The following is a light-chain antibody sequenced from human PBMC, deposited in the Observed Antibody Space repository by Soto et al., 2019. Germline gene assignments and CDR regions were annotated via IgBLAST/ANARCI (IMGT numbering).Light chain of an antibody. CDR2: DAS. CDR1: QGVRHK. Sequence: IVMTQSPATLSVSPGEGVTLSCRASQGVRHKLAWYQQRPGQGPRLLIFDASTRAPGVPDRFSGSGSGTDFTLTINSLQSADSAVYFCQQYDNWPPITFGGGTKLEIK. J-gene: IGKJ4*01. CDR3: QQYDNWPPIT. V-gene: IGKV3-15*01.